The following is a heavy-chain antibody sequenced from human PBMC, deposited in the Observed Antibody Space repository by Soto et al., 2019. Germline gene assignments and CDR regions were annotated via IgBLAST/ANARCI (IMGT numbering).Heavy chain of an antibody. D-gene: IGHD3-16*01. CDR1: GFSLITGGVS. J-gene: IGHJ6*02. CDR2: ISGDDEK. CDR3: SHRRGMIMDV. Sequence: QITLKESGPTQVKPTQTLTLTCTFSGFSLITGGVSVAWIRQPPGKALEWLALISGDDEKRYSPSLSSRLTITKDTTKNLVVFTMTNMDPLDTATYYCSHRRGMIMDVWGQGTTVTVS. V-gene: IGHV2-5*02.